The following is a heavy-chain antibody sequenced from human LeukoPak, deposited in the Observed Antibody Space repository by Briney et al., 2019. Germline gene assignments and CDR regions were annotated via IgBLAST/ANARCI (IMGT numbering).Heavy chain of an antibody. D-gene: IGHD5-24*01. J-gene: IGHJ4*02. CDR1: GFTFTVSS. CDR2: ISSSGTTI. V-gene: IGHV3-11*04. CDR3: ARETRVRWTDY. Sequence: GGSLRLSCAVSGFTFTVSSMHWVRQAPGKGLEWLSYISSSGTTIYYADSVKGRFTISRGNAKNSLYLQMNSLRAEDTAVYYCARETRVRWTDYWGQGILVTVSS.